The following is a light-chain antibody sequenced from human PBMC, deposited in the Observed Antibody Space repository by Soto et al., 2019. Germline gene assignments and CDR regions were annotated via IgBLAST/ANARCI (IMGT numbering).Light chain of an antibody. CDR2: GAS. V-gene: IGKV3-20*01. CDR1: QSVSSSY. Sequence: IVLTQTPGTLSLSPGERATLSCRASQSVSSSYLAWYQQKPGQAPRLLIYGASSRATGIPDRFSGSGSGTDFTLTISRLEPEEFSVYYCQQYGNSPLTFGQGTKVEIK. J-gene: IGKJ1*01. CDR3: QQYGNSPLT.